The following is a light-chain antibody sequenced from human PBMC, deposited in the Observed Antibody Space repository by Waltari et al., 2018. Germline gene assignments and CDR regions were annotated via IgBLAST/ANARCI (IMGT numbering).Light chain of an antibody. CDR3: QQYDNLPRIT. V-gene: IGKV1-33*01. Sequence: DIQMTQSPSSLSASVGDRVTITCQASQDISNYLNWYQQKPGKAPKLLIYDASNLETGVPSRFSGSGSVTDFTFTISSLQPEAIATYYCQQYDNLPRITFSQGTRLEIK. CDR1: QDISNY. CDR2: DAS. J-gene: IGKJ5*01.